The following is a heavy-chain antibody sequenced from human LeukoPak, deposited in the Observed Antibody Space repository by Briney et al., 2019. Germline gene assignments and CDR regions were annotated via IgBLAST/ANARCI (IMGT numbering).Heavy chain of an antibody. V-gene: IGHV3-21*06. Sequence: GGSLRLSCAASGFTFSGYFMNWVRQAPGKGLEWVSSISNSSDYIYYSDAAKGPLTISRDNSKSLLFLQMTSQRAEYTAAYYCVRDLTTLTFWGQGTLVTVSS. CDR2: ISNSSDYI. J-gene: IGHJ4*02. D-gene: IGHD4-11*01. CDR1: GFTFSGYF. CDR3: VRDLTTLTF.